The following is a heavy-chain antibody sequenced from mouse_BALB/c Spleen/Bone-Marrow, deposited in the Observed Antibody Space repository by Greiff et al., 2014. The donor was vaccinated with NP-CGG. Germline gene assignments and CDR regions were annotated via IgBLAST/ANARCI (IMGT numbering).Heavy chain of an antibody. J-gene: IGHJ4*01. CDR3: PRGWDAMDY. CDR2: IHPGSGGT. Sequence: VQGVESGAELVRPGASVKLSCKALGYTFTDYEIHWVKQTLEHGLEWIGAIHPGSGGTAYNQKFKGKATLTVDKSSNTAHMELSSLTSEDAAVYYCPRGWDAMDYWGQGTSVTGSS. D-gene: IGHD3-3*01. CDR1: GYTFTDYE. V-gene: IGHV1-15*01.